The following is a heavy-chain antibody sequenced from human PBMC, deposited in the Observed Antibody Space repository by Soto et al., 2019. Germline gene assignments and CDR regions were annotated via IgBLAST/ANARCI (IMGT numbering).Heavy chain of an antibody. CDR1: GFTFSSYA. J-gene: IGHJ6*03. CDR2: ISDSGGST. Sequence: PGGSLRLSCAASGFTFSSYAMNWVRQAPGKGLEWVSVISDSGGSTYYADTVKGRFIISRDNSKNTLYLQMNSLGAEDTAVYYCASDTMNYYYYMDVWGKGTTVTVSS. CDR3: ASDTMNYYYYMDV. D-gene: IGHD5-18*01. V-gene: IGHV3-23*01.